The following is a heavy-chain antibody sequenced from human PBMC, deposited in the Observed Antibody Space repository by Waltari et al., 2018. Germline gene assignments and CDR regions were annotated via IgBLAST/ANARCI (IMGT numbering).Heavy chain of an antibody. Sequence: QVQLVESGGGVVQPGRSLRLSCAASGFTFSSYGMHWVRQAPGKGLEWVAIIWYDGSNKYYADSVKGRFTISRDNSKNTLYLQMNSLRAEDTAVYYCATGLGGVDWLFPFDYWGQGTLVTVSS. CDR2: IWYDGSNK. V-gene: IGHV3-33*01. D-gene: IGHD3-9*01. J-gene: IGHJ4*02. CDR1: GFTFSSYG. CDR3: ATGLGGVDWLFPFDY.